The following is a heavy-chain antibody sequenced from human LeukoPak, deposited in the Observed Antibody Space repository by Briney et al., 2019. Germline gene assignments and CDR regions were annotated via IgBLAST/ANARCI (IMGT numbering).Heavy chain of an antibody. D-gene: IGHD6-6*01. CDR1: GHTFTNFG. CDR3: ARLGSSSSYFDY. J-gene: IGHJ4*02. Sequence: SVKVSCKASGHTFTNFGITWVQQAPGQGLEWMGGIIPIFGTANYAQKFQGRVTITTDESTSTAYMELSSLRSEDTAVYYCARLGSSSSYFDYWGQGTLVTVSS. V-gene: IGHV1-69*05. CDR2: IIPIFGTA.